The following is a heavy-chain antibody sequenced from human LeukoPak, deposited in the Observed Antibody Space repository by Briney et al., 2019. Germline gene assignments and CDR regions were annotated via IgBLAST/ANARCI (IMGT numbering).Heavy chain of an antibody. CDR1: GGTFSSYA. D-gene: IGHD3-9*01. CDR2: IIPIFGTA. CDR3: ARFGYYDILTGYYSEDY. V-gene: IGHV1-69*13. Sequence: GASVKVSCKASGGTFSSYAISWVRQAPGQGLEWMGGIIPIFGTANYAQKFQGRVTITADESTSTAYMELSNLRSEDTAVYYCARFGYYDILTGYYSEDYWGQGTLVTVSS. J-gene: IGHJ4*02.